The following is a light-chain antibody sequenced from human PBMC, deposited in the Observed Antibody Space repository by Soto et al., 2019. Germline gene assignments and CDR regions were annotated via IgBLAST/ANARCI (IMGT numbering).Light chain of an antibody. J-gene: IGKJ2*01. CDR2: AAS. Sequence: DIQMTQSPSSLSASVGDRVTITCRASQTISNYLNWYQQKPGKAPKLLIYAASNLQSGVPSRFSGSESGTDFTLTISRLQPEDFAIYYCQQSYSTPYTFGQGTKLEIK. CDR3: QQSYSTPYT. CDR1: QTISNY. V-gene: IGKV1-39*01.